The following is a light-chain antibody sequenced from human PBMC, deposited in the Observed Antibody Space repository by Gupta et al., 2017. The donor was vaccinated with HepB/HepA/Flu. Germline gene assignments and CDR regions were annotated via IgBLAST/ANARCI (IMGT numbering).Light chain of an antibody. CDR2: GAS. Sequence: ERVMTQSPATLSVSPGERATLSCRASQSVSSNLAWYQQKPGQAPRLLIYGASTRATGIPARFSGSGSGTEFTLTISSPQSEDFAVYYCQQYNNWPPGTFGQGTKVEIK. J-gene: IGKJ1*01. CDR3: QQYNNWPPGT. V-gene: IGKV3-15*01. CDR1: QSVSSN.